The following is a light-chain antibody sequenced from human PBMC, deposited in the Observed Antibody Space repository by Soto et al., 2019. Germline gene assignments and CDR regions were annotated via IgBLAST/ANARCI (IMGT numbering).Light chain of an antibody. V-gene: IGKV1-5*03. J-gene: IGKJ1*01. CDR1: QNINSW. CDR3: QQYRGYWT. Sequence: DIRMTQSPSTLSASVGDRVTISCRASQNINSWLAWYQQKPGKAPHLLIYKVSNLQSGVPSRFSGSGSGTEFTLTISSLQPDDFATYYCQQYRGYWTFGQGTKVDIK. CDR2: KVS.